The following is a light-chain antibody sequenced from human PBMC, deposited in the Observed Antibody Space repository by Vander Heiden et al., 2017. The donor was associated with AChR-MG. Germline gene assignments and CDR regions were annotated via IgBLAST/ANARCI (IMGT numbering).Light chain of an antibody. J-gene: IGLJ2*01. CDR1: SSDVGGYTY. CDR2: EVS. V-gene: IGLV2-14*01. CDR3: SSYTSSSTV. Sequence: QSALTQPASVSGSPGQSLTISCTGTSSDVGGYTYVSWDQQHPGKAPKLMIYEVSNRPSGVSNRFSGSKSGNTASLTISGLQAEDEADYYCSSYTSSSTVFGGGTKLTVL.